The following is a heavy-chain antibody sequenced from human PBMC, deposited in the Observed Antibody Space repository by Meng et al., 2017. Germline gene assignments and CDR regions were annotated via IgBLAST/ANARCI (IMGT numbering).Heavy chain of an antibody. Sequence: EVQAVGSGVGLVRPGGSLKPSCAASGFTFSGSAMHWVRQSSGKGLEWVGRIRSKANNYATAYAASVIGRFTISRDDSKNTAYLQMNSLKTEDTAVYYCSRLETTAFDYWGQGILVTVSS. CDR3: SRLETTAFDY. V-gene: IGHV3-73*02. J-gene: IGHJ4*02. CDR1: GFTFSGSA. D-gene: IGHD4-17*01. CDR2: IRSKANNYAT.